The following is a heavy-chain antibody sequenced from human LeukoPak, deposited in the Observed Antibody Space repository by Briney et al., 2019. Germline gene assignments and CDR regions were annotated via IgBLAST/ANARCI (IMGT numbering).Heavy chain of an antibody. CDR3: ARGRVARSYYDSSGYYFD. D-gene: IGHD3-22*01. Sequence: SETLSLTCAVYGGSFSGYYWSWIRQPPGKGLEWIGEINHSGSTNYNPSLKSRVTISVDTSKNQFSLKLSSVTAADTAVYYCARGRVARSYYDSSGYYFDWGQGTLVTVSS. CDR2: INHSGST. J-gene: IGHJ4*02. V-gene: IGHV4-34*01. CDR1: GGSFSGYY.